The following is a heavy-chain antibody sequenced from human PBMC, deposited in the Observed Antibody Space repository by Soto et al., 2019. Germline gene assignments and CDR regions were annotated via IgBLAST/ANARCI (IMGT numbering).Heavy chain of an antibody. CDR1: GGSISSYS. CDR3: ARTLTAAGTENWFDP. V-gene: IGHV4-4*07. Sequence: SETLSLTCPVSGGSISSYSWSWIRQPAGKGLEWIGRMYPSGSTNNNPSLKSRVIMSIDTSKNQFSLKLTSVTAADTAMYFCARTLTAAGTENWFDPWGQGTLVTVSS. J-gene: IGHJ5*02. D-gene: IGHD6-13*01. CDR2: MYPSGST.